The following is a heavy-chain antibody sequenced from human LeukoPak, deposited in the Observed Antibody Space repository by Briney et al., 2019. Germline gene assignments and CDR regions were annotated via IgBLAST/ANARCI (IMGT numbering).Heavy chain of an antibody. V-gene: IGHV3-7*01. D-gene: IGHD3-10*01. CDR3: VGVIAGAIDY. Sequence: GGSLRLSCAASGFTFSGHSMNWVHQAPGKGPEWVANINLDGSERFYVDFVKGRFTISRDNADNSMYLQMNSLRAEDTAVYYCVGVIAGAIDYWGEGTLVTVSS. J-gene: IGHJ4*02. CDR2: INLDGSER. CDR1: GFTFSGHS.